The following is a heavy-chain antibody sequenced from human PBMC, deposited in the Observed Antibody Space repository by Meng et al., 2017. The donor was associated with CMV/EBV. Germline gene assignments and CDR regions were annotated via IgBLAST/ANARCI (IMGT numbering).Heavy chain of an antibody. V-gene: IGHV3-7*01. Sequence: GESLKISCAASGFTFSSYWMSWVRQAPGKGLEWVANIKQDGSEKYYVDSVKGRFTISRGNAKNSLYLQMNSLRAEDPAVYYCAREDTHPMTTVDYGMDVWGQGTTVTVSS. CDR3: AREDTHPMTTVDYGMDV. CDR1: GFTFSSYW. J-gene: IGHJ6*02. CDR2: IKQDGSEK. D-gene: IGHD4-11*01.